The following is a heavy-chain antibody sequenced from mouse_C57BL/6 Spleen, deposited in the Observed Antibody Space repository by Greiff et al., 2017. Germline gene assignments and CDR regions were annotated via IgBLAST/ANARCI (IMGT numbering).Heavy chain of an antibody. D-gene: IGHD2-3*01. V-gene: IGHV1-64*01. CDR1: GYTFTSYW. J-gene: IGHJ2*01. Sequence: QVQLQQPGAELVKPGASVKLSCKASGYTFTSYWMNWVKQRPGQGLEWIGMIHPNSGSTNYNEKFKSKATLTVDKSSSTAYMQLSSLTSEDSAVYFCARGDGSVYFDYWGQGTTLTVSS. CDR2: IHPNSGST. CDR3: ARGDGSVYFDY.